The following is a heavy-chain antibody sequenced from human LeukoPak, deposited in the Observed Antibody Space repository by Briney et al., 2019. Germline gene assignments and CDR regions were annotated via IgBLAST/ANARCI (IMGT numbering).Heavy chain of an antibody. CDR2: IKQDGSEK. CDR1: GFTFSSYW. Sequence: GGSLRLSCAASGFTFSSYWMSWVRQAPGKGLEWVANIKQDGSEKYYVDFVKGRFTISRDNARNSLYLQMNSLRAEDTAVYYCARDRSPSYYYGMDVWGQGTTVTVSS. V-gene: IGHV3-7*01. J-gene: IGHJ6*02. CDR3: ARDRSPSYYYGMDV.